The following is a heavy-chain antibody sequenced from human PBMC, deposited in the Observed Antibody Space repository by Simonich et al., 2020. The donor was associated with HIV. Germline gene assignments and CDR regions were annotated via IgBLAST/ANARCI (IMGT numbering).Heavy chain of an antibody. CDR1: GGSFSGYY. D-gene: IGHD3-3*01. Sequence: HVQLQQWGAGLLKPSETLSLTCAVYGGSFSGYYWSWIRQPPGKGLEWIWEINHSGITNYKSSLNSRATISVYKSKNQFSLKLSSVTAADTAIYYCARRDRELILYFDYWGQGNLVTVSS. CDR3: ARRDRELILYFDY. J-gene: IGHJ4*02. CDR2: INHSGIT. V-gene: IGHV4-34*01.